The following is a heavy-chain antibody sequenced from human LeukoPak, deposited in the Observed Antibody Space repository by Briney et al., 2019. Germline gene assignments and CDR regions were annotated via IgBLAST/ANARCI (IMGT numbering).Heavy chain of an antibody. V-gene: IGHV4-39*07. J-gene: IGHJ4*02. Sequence: ETLSLTCTVSGGSISSYYWSWIRQPPGKGLEWIGSIYYSGSTYYNPSLKSRVTISVDTSKNQFSLKLSSVTAADTAVYYCARDRIAGPIDYWGQGTLVTVSS. D-gene: IGHD6-13*01. CDR1: GGSISSYY. CDR2: IYYSGST. CDR3: ARDRIAGPIDY.